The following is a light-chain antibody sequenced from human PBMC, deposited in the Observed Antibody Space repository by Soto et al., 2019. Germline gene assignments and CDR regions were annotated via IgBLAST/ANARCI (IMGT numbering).Light chain of an antibody. CDR2: KTS. J-gene: IGKJ2*01. CDR1: QSISSW. V-gene: IGKV1-5*03. CDR3: QQNNRYPYT. Sequence: DIQMTQSPSTLSASVGDRVTITCRASQSISSWLAWYQQKPGKAHKLLIYKTSNLERGVPSRFSGSRSGTEFTLTIRSLQPDDFATYYCQQNNRYPYTFGQGTKLEI.